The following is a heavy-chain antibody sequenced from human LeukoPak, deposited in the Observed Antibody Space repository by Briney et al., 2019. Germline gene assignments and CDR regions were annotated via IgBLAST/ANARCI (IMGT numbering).Heavy chain of an antibody. V-gene: IGHV4-61*02. J-gene: IGHJ4*02. D-gene: IGHD5-12*01. Sequence: SETLSLTCTVSGVSISSSDYFWSWIRQPAGKGLEWIGRMNIDGSTNYNPSLQSRVTSSLDTSKNQLSLKPSSVTAADTAVYYCARYSGSGYGMFYFDYWGQGTLVTVSS. CDR1: GVSISSSDYF. CDR2: MNIDGST. CDR3: ARYSGSGYGMFYFDY.